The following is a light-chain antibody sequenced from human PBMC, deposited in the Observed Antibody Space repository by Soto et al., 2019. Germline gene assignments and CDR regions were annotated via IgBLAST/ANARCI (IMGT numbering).Light chain of an antibody. CDR3: QSYDSSLSGSV. J-gene: IGLJ3*02. Sequence: QSVLTQPPSVSGAPGQRVTISCTGSSSNIGAGYDVHWYQQLPGTAPKLLIYGNSNRPSGVPVRFSGSKSGTSASLAITGLQAEDEADYYCQSYDSSLSGSVFGGGPKLTVL. CDR1: SSNIGAGYD. CDR2: GNS. V-gene: IGLV1-40*01.